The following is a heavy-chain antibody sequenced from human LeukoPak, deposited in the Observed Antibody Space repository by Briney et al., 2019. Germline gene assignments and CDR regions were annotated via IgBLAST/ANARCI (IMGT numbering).Heavy chain of an antibody. CDR3: ASLYY. D-gene: IGHD2-8*01. CDR1: GGSINSSNW. CDR2: IYYSGST. J-gene: IGHJ4*02. Sequence: SETLSLTCAVSGGSINSSNWWSWVRQPPGKGLEWIGEIYYSGSTNYNPSLKSRVTISVDTSKDQFSLKLSSVTAADTAVYYCASLYYWGQGTLVTVSS. V-gene: IGHV4-4*02.